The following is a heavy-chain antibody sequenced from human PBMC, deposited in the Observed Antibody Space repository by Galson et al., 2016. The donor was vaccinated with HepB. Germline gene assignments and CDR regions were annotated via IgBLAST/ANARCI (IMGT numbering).Heavy chain of an antibody. CDR1: GFTFSTYS. J-gene: IGHJ4*02. Sequence: SLRLSCAASGFTFSTYSMNWVRQAPGKGLEWVSSISSNSRDTDYADSVKGRFTISRDNAKNSLYLQMSSLRVEDTGVYYCTRRESLSLDYWGQGTLVTVSS. CDR3: TRRESLSLDY. D-gene: IGHD2/OR15-2a*01. V-gene: IGHV3-21*01. CDR2: ISSNSRDT.